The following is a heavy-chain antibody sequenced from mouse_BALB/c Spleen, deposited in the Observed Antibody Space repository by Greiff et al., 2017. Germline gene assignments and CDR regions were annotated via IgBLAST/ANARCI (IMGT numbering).Heavy chain of an antibody. V-gene: IGHV5-12-2*01. J-gene: IGHJ4*01. CDR3: ARRGHYYAMDY. CDR2: ISNGGGST. CDR1: GFTFSSYT. Sequence: EVQRVESGGGLVQPGGSLKLSCAASGFTFSSYTMSWVRQTPEKRLEWVAYISNGGGSTYYPDTVKGRFTISRDNAKNTLYLQMSSLKSEDTAMYYCARRGHYYAMDYWGQGTSVTVSS.